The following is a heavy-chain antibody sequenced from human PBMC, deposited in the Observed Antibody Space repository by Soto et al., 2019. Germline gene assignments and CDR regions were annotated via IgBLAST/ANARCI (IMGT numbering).Heavy chain of an antibody. V-gene: IGHV3-23*01. CDR1: GFRFSNYA. D-gene: IGHD6-19*01. CDR3: AKDFWIRAVAATFDY. Sequence: GGSLRLSCAASGFRFSNYAMSWVRQAPGKGLEWVSAISGSGGSTYYADSVKGRFTISRDNSKNTLYLQMNSLRAEDTAVYYCAKDFWIRAVAATFDYWGQGTLVTVSS. J-gene: IGHJ4*02. CDR2: ISGSGGST.